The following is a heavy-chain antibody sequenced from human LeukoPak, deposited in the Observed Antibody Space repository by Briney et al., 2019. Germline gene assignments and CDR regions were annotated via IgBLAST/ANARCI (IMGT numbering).Heavy chain of an antibody. CDR1: GFTFSTSG. J-gene: IGHJ4*02. Sequence: GGSLRLSCAASGFTFSTSGMHWVRQAPGKGLEWVAFIRYDGSSKYFADSVKGRFTISRDNSKDTLYLQMNSLRAEDTAVYYCAKGLTFGFDYWGQGTLVTVST. CDR2: IRYDGSSK. CDR3: AKGLTFGFDY. V-gene: IGHV3-30*02. D-gene: IGHD3-16*01.